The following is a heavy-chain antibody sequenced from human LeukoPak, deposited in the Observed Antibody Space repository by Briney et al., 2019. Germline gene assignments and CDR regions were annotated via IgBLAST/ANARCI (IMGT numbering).Heavy chain of an antibody. J-gene: IGHJ4*02. CDR3: ARDVQVATIYPLDY. CDR1: GFTFSSYS. Sequence: GGSLRLSCAASGFTFSSYSMNWVRQAPGKGLEWVSSISSSSSYIYYADSVKGRFTISRDNAKNSLYLQMNSLRAEDTAVYYCARDVQVATIYPLDYWGQGTLVIVSS. CDR2: ISSSSSYI. V-gene: IGHV3-21*01. D-gene: IGHD5-12*01.